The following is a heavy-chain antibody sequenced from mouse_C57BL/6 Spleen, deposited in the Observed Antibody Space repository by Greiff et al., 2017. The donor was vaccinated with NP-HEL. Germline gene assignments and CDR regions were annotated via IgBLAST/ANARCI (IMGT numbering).Heavy chain of an antibody. CDR2: INPSNGGT. CDR1: GYTFTSYW. J-gene: IGHJ2*01. V-gene: IGHV1-53*01. Sequence: QVQLQQPGTELVKPGASVKLSCTASGYTFTSYWMHWVKQRPGQGLEWIGNINPSNGGTNYNEKFKSKSTLTVDKSSSTAYMQLSSLRAEDAAVYYCAGGYPYYFDDWGKGTTLTVAS. CDR3: AGGYPYYFDD.